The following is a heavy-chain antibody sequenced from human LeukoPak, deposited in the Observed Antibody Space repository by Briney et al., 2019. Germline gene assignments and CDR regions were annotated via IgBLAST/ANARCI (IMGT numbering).Heavy chain of an antibody. V-gene: IGHV3-64D*06. Sequence: GGSLRLSCSASGFRFSDYGVYWVRQAPGKRLEYVSGISYNGGATNYADSVKGRFTISRDNSKNTLYLQMSSLRSEDTAVYHCVRAAIPVAGTGWFDLWGQGTLVTVSS. CDR1: GFRFSDYG. CDR2: ISYNGGAT. CDR3: VRAAIPVAGTGWFDL. D-gene: IGHD6-19*01. J-gene: IGHJ5*02.